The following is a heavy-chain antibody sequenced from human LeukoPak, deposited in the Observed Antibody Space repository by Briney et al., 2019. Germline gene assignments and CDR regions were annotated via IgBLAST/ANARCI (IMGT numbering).Heavy chain of an antibody. D-gene: IGHD2-15*01. CDR3: ARSGTYSPVYCFDP. CDR1: GYSISSGYY. J-gene: IGHJ5*02. Sequence: SETLSLTCTVSGYSISSGYYWGWIRPPPGKGLEWIGSIYHSGGIHYNPSLKSRLTISVDTTKNQFSLKLRSVTAADTAVYYCARSGTYSPVYCFDPWGQGTLVTVSS. CDR2: IYHSGGI. V-gene: IGHV4-38-2*02.